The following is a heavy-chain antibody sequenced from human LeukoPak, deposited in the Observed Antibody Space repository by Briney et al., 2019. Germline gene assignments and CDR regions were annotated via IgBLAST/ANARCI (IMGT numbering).Heavy chain of an antibody. CDR3: ARAPGGFHGDYSPIAY. CDR1: GFTFSGYA. D-gene: IGHD4-17*01. J-gene: IGHJ4*02. CDR2: ISDNGGRT. V-gene: IGHV3-23*01. Sequence: PGGSLRLSCAASGFTFSGYAMSWVRQAPGKGLEWVSTISDNGGRTYYADSVKGRFTISRDNSQNTLYLQMNSLRADETAIYYCARAPGGFHGDYSPIAYWGQGTLVTVSS.